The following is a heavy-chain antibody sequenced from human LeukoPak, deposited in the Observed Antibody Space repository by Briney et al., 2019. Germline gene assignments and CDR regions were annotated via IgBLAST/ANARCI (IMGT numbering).Heavy chain of an antibody. V-gene: IGHV3-53*01. D-gene: IGHD7-27*01. J-gene: IGHJ4*02. CDR2: IYSGGST. Sequence: PGVSLRLSCAASVFTVSINYMSWVRQAPGKGLEWVSVIYSGGSTYYAESVKGRFTLSRGHSKNTLDLQIKNLRAEDTAVYYCAGRLPTAWGADYWGQGTLVTVSS. CDR3: AGRLPTAWGADY. CDR1: VFTVSINY.